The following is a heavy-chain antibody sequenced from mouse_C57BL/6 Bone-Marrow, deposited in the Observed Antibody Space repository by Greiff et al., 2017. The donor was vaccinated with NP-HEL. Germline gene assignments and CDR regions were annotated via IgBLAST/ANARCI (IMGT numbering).Heavy chain of an antibody. Sequence: VQLQQSGAELVRPGASVKLSCTASGFNIKDDYMHWVKRRPEQGLEWIGWIDPENGDTEYASKFQGKATITADTSSNTAYLQLSSLTSEDTAVYYCTTKWSNYVDYFDYWGQGTTLTVSS. V-gene: IGHV14-4*01. CDR1: GFNIKDDY. D-gene: IGHD2-5*01. CDR3: TTKWSNYVDYFDY. CDR2: IDPENGDT. J-gene: IGHJ2*01.